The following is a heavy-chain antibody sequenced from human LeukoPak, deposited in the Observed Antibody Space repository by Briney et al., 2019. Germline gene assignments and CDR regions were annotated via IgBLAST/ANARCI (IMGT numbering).Heavy chain of an antibody. D-gene: IGHD3-22*01. V-gene: IGHV4-30-4*08. CDR3: ARDPTKNYYDSSGFGFDI. CDR2: IYYSGST. J-gene: IGHJ3*02. CDR1: GGSISSGDYY. Sequence: SETLSLTCTVSGGSISSGDYYWSWIRQPPGKGLEWIGYIYYSGSTYYNPSLKSRVTISVDTSKNQFSLKLSSVTAADTAVYYCARDPTKNYYDSSGFGFDIWGQGTMVTVSS.